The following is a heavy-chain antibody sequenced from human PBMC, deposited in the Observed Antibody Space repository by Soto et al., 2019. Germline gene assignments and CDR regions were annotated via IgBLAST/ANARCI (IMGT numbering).Heavy chain of an antibody. V-gene: IGHV1-2*02. CDR3: ARGWELVMGANY. D-gene: IGHD1-26*01. Sequence: QVQLVQSGAEVKKPGASVKVSCKASGYTFTGYFIHWVRQAPGQGIKWMGWINPNSGGTNFAQKFQGRVTMTRDTSISTAYRELSSLKSDDAAVYFCARGWELVMGANYWGQGPLVTVSS. CDR1: GYTFTGYF. J-gene: IGHJ4*02. CDR2: INPNSGGT.